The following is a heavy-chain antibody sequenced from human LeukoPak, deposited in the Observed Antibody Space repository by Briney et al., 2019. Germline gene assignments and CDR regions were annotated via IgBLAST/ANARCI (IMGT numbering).Heavy chain of an antibody. CDR2: IYYSGST. Sequence: SETLFLTCTVSGGSITNYYWSWIRQPPGKGLEWIGYIYYSGSTNYNPSLKSRVTISVETSKNEFSLKLRSVTAADTAVYYCARVTGYRIEDYFDYWGQGTLVTVSS. J-gene: IGHJ4*02. D-gene: IGHD6-13*01. CDR3: ARVTGYRIEDYFDY. CDR1: GGSITNYY. V-gene: IGHV4-59*01.